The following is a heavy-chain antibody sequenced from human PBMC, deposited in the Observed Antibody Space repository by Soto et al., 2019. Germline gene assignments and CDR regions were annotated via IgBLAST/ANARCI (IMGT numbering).Heavy chain of an antibody. CDR2: ISGSGGST. CDR3: ANHYDYPPLDY. CDR1: GFPFRSHA. Sequence: EVQLLESGGGLVKPGWSLRLSCAASGFPFRSHAMSWVRQAPGTGLEWVSGISGSGGSTYYAASVKGRFPISRDNSKNSLYLKMGSLRAEDTTVYYCANHYDYPPLDYWGHGTLVTVSS. V-gene: IGHV3-23*01. D-gene: IGHD3-3*01. J-gene: IGHJ4*01.